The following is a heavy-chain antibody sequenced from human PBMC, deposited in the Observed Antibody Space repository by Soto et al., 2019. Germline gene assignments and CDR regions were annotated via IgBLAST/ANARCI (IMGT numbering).Heavy chain of an antibody. CDR1: GFTFSSYG. Sequence: GGSLRLSCAASGFTFSSYGMHWVRQAPGKGLEWVAVIWYDGSNKYYADSVKGRFTISRDNSKNTLYLQMNSLRAEDTAVYYCAREDDGWILEFYYYGMDVWGQGTTVTVSS. J-gene: IGHJ6*02. D-gene: IGHD3-3*01. V-gene: IGHV3-33*01. CDR2: IWYDGSNK. CDR3: AREDDGWILEFYYYGMDV.